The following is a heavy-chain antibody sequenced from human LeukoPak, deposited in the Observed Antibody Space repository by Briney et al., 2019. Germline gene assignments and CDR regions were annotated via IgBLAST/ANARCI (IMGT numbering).Heavy chain of an antibody. J-gene: IGHJ4*02. V-gene: IGHV1-69*13. CDR1: GGTFSSYA. D-gene: IGHD3-22*01. CDR3: ARENYDSSGYSAAVDY. CDR2: IIPIFGTA. Sequence: GASVKVSCKASGGTFSSYAISWVRQAPGQGLEWMGGIIPIFGTANYAQKFQGRVTITADESTSTAYMELSSLRSEDTAVYYCARENYDSSGYSAAVDYWGQGTLVTVSS.